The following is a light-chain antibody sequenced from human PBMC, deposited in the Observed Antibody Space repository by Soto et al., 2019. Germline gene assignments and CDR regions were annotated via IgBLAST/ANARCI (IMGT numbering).Light chain of an antibody. CDR3: ATWDSSLNAEV. V-gene: IGLV1-51*01. CDR1: SSNIENNY. Sequence: QSVLTQPPSVSAAPGQRVTISCSGSSSNIENNYVSWYQQLPGTAPRLLISDNNYRPSGIPDRFSGSKSGTSATLGITGLQTGDEADYYRATWDSSLNAEVFGGGTKLTVL. CDR2: DNN. J-gene: IGLJ3*02.